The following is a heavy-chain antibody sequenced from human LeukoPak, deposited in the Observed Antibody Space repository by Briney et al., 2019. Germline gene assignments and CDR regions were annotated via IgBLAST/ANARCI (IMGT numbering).Heavy chain of an antibody. J-gene: IGHJ4*02. CDR2: IYSGGST. V-gene: IGHV3-66*02. CDR1: GFTVSSNY. D-gene: IGHD6-13*01. Sequence: GVSLRLSYAASGFTVSSNYMSWVRQAPGKGLEWVSVIYSGGSTDYADSVKGRFTISRDNSKNTLYLQMGSLRAEDMAVYYCARDNIAATGTGDYWGQGTLVTVSS. CDR3: ARDNIAATGTGDY.